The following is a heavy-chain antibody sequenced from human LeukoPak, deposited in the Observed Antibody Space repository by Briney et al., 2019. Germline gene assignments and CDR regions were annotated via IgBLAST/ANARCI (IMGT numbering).Heavy chain of an antibody. Sequence: GGTLRLSCAASGFTFSSYGMSWVRQAPGKGLEWVSVIYSGGSAYYADSVKGRFTISRDNSKNTLYLQMNSLRAEDTAVYYCARNDYGSGSYITLFDYWGQGTLVTVSS. CDR2: IYSGGSA. D-gene: IGHD3-10*01. J-gene: IGHJ4*02. CDR3: ARNDYGSGSYITLFDY. CDR1: GFTFSSYG. V-gene: IGHV3-66*01.